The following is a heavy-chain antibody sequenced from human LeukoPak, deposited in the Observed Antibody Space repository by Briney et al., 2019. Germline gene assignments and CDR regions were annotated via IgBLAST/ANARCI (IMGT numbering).Heavy chain of an antibody. CDR2: ISGSGGST. V-gene: IGHV3-23*01. D-gene: IGHD4-23*01. Sequence: GGSLRLSCAASGFTFSSYGMSWVRQAPGKGLEWVSAISGSGGSTYYADSVKGRFTISRGNSKNTLYLQVNSLRAEDTAVYYCAKDHGGHLFDYWGQGTLVTVSS. CDR1: GFTFSSYG. J-gene: IGHJ4*02. CDR3: AKDHGGHLFDY.